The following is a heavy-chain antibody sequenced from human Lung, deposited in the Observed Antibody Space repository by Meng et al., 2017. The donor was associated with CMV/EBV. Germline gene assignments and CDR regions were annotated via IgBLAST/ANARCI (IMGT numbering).Heavy chain of an antibody. V-gene: IGHV3-15*01. D-gene: IGHD1-26*01. CDR2: IKSTTDGGTT. CDR1: GLTFSHAW. Sequence: CAVSGLTFSHAWMSWVRQSPGKGLEWVGRIKSTTDGGTTDYAAPVKGRFTISRDDSKNTVHLQMNSLKSEDTAVYYCATTQVGAPDYWGQGTLVTVSS. CDR3: ATTQVGAPDY. J-gene: IGHJ4*02.